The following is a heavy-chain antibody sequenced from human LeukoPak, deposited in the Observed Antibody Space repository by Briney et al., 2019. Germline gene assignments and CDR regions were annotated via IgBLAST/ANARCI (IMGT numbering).Heavy chain of an antibody. CDR1: GGSISNTNW. D-gene: IGHD1-26*01. J-gene: IGHJ4*02. Sequence: SGTLSLTCDVSGGSISNTNWWSWVRQPPGQGLEWIGEVSLAGQTNYNPSLNGRVTMSLDESANQVSLKLRSVTAADTAVYYCARASGPLHAWDFWGQGTLVTVSS. V-gene: IGHV4-4*02. CDR3: ARASGPLHAWDF. CDR2: VSLAGQT.